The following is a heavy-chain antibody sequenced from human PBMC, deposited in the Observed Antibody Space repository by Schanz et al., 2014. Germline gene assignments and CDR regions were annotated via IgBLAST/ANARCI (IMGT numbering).Heavy chain of an antibody. V-gene: IGHV3-33*01. J-gene: IGHJ3*02. Sequence: QVQLVESGGGVVQPGRSLRLFCSASGFTLSSYGMHWVRQAPGKGLEWLAVIWFDGTNKYNADSVKGRFTISRDTSKNTLYLLLNSLRAEDTAVYYCARDQYYFGSGNPFDIWGQGTMVTVSS. D-gene: IGHD3-10*01. CDR3: ARDQYYFGSGNPFDI. CDR2: IWFDGTNK. CDR1: GFTLSSYG.